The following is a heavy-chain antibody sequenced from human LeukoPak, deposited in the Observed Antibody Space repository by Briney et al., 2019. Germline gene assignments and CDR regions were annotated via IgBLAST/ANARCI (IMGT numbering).Heavy chain of an antibody. J-gene: IGHJ4*02. Sequence: PGRSLRLSCAASGFTFSSYGMHWVRQAPGKGLEWVAVISYDGSNKYYAVSVKGRFTISRDNSKNTLYLQMNSLRAEDTAVYYCAKDQYSSSWNQIDYWGQGTLVTVSS. D-gene: IGHD6-13*01. CDR3: AKDQYSSSWNQIDY. CDR2: ISYDGSNK. CDR1: GFTFSSYG. V-gene: IGHV3-30*18.